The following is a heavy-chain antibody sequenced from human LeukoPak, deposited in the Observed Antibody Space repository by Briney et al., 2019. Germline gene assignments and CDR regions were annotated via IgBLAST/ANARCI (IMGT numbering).Heavy chain of an antibody. J-gene: IGHJ3*02. D-gene: IGHD3-10*01. Sequence: GESLKFSCKGSGYSFTSYWIGWVRQMPGKGLEWMGIIYPGDSDTRYSLSFQGKVTISADKSISTAYLQWSSLKAADTAMYYCARQRGSGSYGAFDIWGQGTMVTVSS. CDR3: ARQRGSGSYGAFDI. CDR2: IYPGDSDT. CDR1: GYSFTSYW. V-gene: IGHV5-51*01.